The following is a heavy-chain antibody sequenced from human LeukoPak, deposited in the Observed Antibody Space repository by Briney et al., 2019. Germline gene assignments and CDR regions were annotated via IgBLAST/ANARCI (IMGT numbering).Heavy chain of an antibody. CDR2: IHPNSGGT. CDR3: ARDRVTLTTFQYDWFDP. J-gene: IGHJ5*02. Sequence: ASVKVSCKASGYTFIGDYMHWGRQTPGQRLEWRGWIHPNSGGTNYAQKFQGRVTMTRDTSISTDYMELSRLRSDDTAVYYCARDRVTLTTFQYDWFDPWGQGTLVTVSS. D-gene: IGHD2-21*02. CDR1: GYTFIGDY. V-gene: IGHV1-2*02.